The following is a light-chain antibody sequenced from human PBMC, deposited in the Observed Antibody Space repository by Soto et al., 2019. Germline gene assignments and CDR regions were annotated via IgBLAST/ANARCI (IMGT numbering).Light chain of an antibody. CDR3: SSYTRTSTLFV. CDR1: SNDIGAYDF. V-gene: IGLV2-14*01. Sequence: QSALTQPASVSGSPGQSITISCTGTSNDIGAYDFVSWYQRHPGEAPKLVIFEVSNRPSGVSDRFSGSKSGNTASLTISGLQAEDEADFYCSSYTRTSTLFVFGTGTQLTVL. J-gene: IGLJ1*01. CDR2: EVS.